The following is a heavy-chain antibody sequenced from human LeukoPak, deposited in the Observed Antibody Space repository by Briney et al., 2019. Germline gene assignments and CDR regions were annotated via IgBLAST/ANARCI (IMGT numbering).Heavy chain of an antibody. D-gene: IGHD2-2*01. CDR2: FDPEDGET. J-gene: IGHJ5*02. V-gene: IGHV1-24*01. Sequence: ASVKVSCKVSGYTLTELSMHWVRQAPGKGLEWMGGFDPEDGETIYAQKFQGRVTMTEDTPTDTAYMELSSLRSEDTAVYYCAISSQYQLLPIAGLSLRFDPWGQGTLVTVSS. CDR1: GYTLTELS. CDR3: AISSQYQLLPIAGLSLRFDP.